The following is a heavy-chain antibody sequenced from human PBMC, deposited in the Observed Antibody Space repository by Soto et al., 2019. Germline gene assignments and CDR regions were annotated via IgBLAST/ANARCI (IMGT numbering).Heavy chain of an antibody. CDR3: ARHAHSIFGVVKPGGMDV. CDR1: GGSISSGDYY. Sequence: PSETLSLTCTVSGGSISSGDYYWSWIRQPPGKGLEWIGYIYYSGSTYYNPSLKSRVTISVDTSKNQFSLKLSSVTAADTAVYYCARHAHSIFGVVKPGGMDVWGQGTTVTVSS. J-gene: IGHJ6*02. D-gene: IGHD3-3*01. CDR2: IYYSGST. V-gene: IGHV4-30-4*01.